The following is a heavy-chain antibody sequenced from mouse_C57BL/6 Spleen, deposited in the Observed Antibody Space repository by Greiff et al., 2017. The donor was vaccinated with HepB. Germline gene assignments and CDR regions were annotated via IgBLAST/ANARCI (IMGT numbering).Heavy chain of an antibody. D-gene: IGHD2-4*01. J-gene: IGHJ4*01. CDR2: IYPGSGST. Sequence: VQLQQPGAELVKPGASVKMSCKASGYTFTSYWITWVKQRPGQGLEWIGDIYPGSGSTNYNEKFKSKATLTVDTSSSTAYMQLSSLTSEDSAVYYCARSPYDYGDYYAMDYWGQGTSVTVSS. V-gene: IGHV1-55*01. CDR3: ARSPYDYGDYYAMDY. CDR1: GYTFTSYW.